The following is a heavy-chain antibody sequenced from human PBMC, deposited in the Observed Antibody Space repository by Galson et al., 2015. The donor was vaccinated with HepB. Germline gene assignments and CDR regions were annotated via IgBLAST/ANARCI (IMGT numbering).Heavy chain of an antibody. D-gene: IGHD6-13*01. V-gene: IGHV3-30*04. J-gene: IGHJ6*02. Sequence: SLRLSCAASGFTFSSYAMHWVRQAPGKGLEWVAVISYDGSNKYYADSVKGRFTISRDNSKNTLYLQMNSLRAEDTAVYYCARGLPILYSSSFNGMDVWGQGTTVTVSS. CDR2: ISYDGSNK. CDR1: GFTFSSYA. CDR3: ARGLPILYSSSFNGMDV.